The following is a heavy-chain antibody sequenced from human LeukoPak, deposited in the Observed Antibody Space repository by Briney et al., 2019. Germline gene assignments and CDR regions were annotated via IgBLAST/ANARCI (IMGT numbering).Heavy chain of an antibody. Sequence: GASVKVSCTASGYTFTGYFMHWARQAPGQGLVWMGWINPDSRGTAYAQKFQGRVTMTRDPSISTAYMELSRLRSDDTAVYYCARVVDSSSRYYCDFWGQGTLVTVSS. CDR1: GYTFTGYF. CDR2: INPDSRGT. J-gene: IGHJ4*02. V-gene: IGHV1-2*02. CDR3: ARVVDSSSRYYCDF. D-gene: IGHD6-13*01.